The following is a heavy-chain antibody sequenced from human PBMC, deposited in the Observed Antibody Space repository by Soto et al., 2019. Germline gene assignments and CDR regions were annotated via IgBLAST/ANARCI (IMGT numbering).Heavy chain of an antibody. CDR2: ISWNSGSI. CDR3: AAIAARPRVDS. J-gene: IGHJ4*02. Sequence: GGSLRLSCAASRFTFDDYAMHWVRQAPGKGLEWVSGISWNSGSIGYADSVKGRFTISRDNAKNSLYLQMNSLRAEDTALYYCAAIAARPRVDSWGQGTLVTVSS. D-gene: IGHD6-6*01. V-gene: IGHV3-9*01. CDR1: RFTFDDYA.